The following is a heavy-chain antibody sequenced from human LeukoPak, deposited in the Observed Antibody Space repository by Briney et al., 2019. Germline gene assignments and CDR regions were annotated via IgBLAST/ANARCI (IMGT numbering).Heavy chain of an antibody. CDR1: GFTFSTFA. J-gene: IGHJ4*02. V-gene: IGHV3-23*01. CDR3: ARLLVYNSGGEAFDH. Sequence: PGGSLRLSCAASGFTFSTFAMIWVRQPPGKGLEWVSSIFPSGGEIHYADSVRGRFTISRDNSKSTLSLQMNSLRAEDTAVYYCARLLVYNSGGEAFDHWGQGTLVTVSS. CDR2: IFPSGGEI. D-gene: IGHD1-20*01.